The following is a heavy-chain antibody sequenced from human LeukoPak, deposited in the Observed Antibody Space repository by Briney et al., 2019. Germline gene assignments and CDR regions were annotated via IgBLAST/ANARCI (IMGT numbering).Heavy chain of an antibody. CDR1: GGSISSYY. Sequence: SETLSLTCTVSGGSISSYYWSWIRQPPGKGLEWIGYIYYSGSTNYNPSLKSRVTISVDTSKNQFSLKLSSVTAADTAVYYCARGGYGDYVDAFDIWGQGTMVTVSS. CDR2: IYYSGST. J-gene: IGHJ3*02. V-gene: IGHV4-59*08. CDR3: ARGGYGDYVDAFDI. D-gene: IGHD4-17*01.